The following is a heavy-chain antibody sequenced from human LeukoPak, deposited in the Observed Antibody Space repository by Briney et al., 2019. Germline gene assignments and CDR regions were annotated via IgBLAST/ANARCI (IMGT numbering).Heavy chain of an antibody. Sequence: GGSLRLSCAASGFTFSSYGMHWVRQAPGKGLEWVAFIRYDGSNKYYADSMKGRFTISRDNSKNTLYLQMNSLRAEDTAVYYCAKDAPYYYDSSGYGVYWGQGTLVTVSS. V-gene: IGHV3-30*02. J-gene: IGHJ4*02. D-gene: IGHD3-22*01. CDR1: GFTFSSYG. CDR2: IRYDGSNK. CDR3: AKDAPYYYDSSGYGVY.